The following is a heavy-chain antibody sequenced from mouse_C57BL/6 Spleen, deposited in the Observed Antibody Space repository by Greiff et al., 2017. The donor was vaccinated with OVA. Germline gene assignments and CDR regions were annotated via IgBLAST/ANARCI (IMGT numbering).Heavy chain of an antibody. J-gene: IGHJ2*01. Sequence: EVMLVESEGGLVQPGSSLQLSCTASGFTFSDYYMAWVRQVPEKGLEWVANINYDGSSTYYLDSLKSRFIISRDNAKNILYLQMSSLKSEDTATYYCARGLLGDYWGQGTTLTVSS. V-gene: IGHV5-16*01. CDR1: GFTFSDYY. CDR3: ARGLLGDY. D-gene: IGHD2-10*01. CDR2: INYDGSST.